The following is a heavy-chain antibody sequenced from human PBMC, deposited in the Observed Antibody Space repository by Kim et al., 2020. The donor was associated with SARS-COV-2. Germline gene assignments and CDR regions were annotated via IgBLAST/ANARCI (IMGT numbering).Heavy chain of an antibody. CDR2: INAGNGNT. J-gene: IGHJ4*02. V-gene: IGHV1-3*01. D-gene: IGHD2-21*01. CDR3: ATEKTPLAYCGGDCKTPLDY. Sequence: ASVKVSCKASGYIFTSDGVHWVRHAPGQRLEWMGWINAGNGNTKYSQKFQGRVTITRDTSASTAYMELSSLRSEDTAVYDCATEKTPLAYCGGDCKTPLDYWGQGHLVSVSS. CDR1: GYIFTSDG.